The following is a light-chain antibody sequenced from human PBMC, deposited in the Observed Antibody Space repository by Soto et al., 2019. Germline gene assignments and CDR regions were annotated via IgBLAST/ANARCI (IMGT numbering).Light chain of an antibody. Sequence: EIMMTQSPATLSLSPGERATLSCRASQSINSDLAWYQHNPGQAPRLLIYDASTRATGISARFSGSGSGTEFTLTISGLQSEDFAVYYCQQYNNWLPWTFGQGTKVEIK. V-gene: IGKV3-15*01. CDR2: DAS. CDR1: QSINSD. CDR3: QQYNNWLPWT. J-gene: IGKJ1*01.